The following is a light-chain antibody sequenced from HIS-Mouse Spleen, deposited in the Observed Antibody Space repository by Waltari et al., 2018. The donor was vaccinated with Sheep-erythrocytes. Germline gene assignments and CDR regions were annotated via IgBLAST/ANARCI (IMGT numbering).Light chain of an antibody. Sequence: EIVLTQSPGTLSLSPGERATLSCRASQSVSSSYLAWYQQKPGQAPRLLIYGASSRATGIPDRFSGSGSGTDFTLTISRLEPEDFAVYYCQQYGSSRQQTFTFGPGTKVAIK. CDR3: QQYGSSRQQTFT. J-gene: IGKJ3*01. CDR2: GAS. V-gene: IGKV3-20*01. CDR1: QSVSSSY.